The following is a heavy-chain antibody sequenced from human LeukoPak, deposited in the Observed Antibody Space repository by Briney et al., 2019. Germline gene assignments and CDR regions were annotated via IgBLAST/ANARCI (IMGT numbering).Heavy chain of an antibody. CDR3: ARGNFRRDGYNFDY. J-gene: IGHJ4*02. V-gene: IGHV3-33*01. D-gene: IGHD5-24*01. CDR1: GFIFSGYG. Sequence: GGSLRLSCAASGFIFSGYGMHWVRQAPGKGLEWVAVIWYDGSNKYYADSVKGRFTISRDNSKNTLYLQLNSLRAEDTAMFYCARGNFRRDGYNFDYWGQGTLVTVSS. CDR2: IWYDGSNK.